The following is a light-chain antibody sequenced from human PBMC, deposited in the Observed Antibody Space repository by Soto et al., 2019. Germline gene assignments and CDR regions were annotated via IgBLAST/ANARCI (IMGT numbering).Light chain of an antibody. Sequence: QSVLAQPPSVSASPGQKVTISCSGSSSNVGNNHVSWYQHLPGTAPRVLIYDNNKWPSGIPDRFSGSKSGTSATLAITGLQTGDEAVYSCGSWDSSLTGEVFGGGTKLTVL. J-gene: IGLJ2*01. V-gene: IGLV1-51*01. CDR1: SSNVGNNH. CDR2: DNN. CDR3: GSWDSSLTGEV.